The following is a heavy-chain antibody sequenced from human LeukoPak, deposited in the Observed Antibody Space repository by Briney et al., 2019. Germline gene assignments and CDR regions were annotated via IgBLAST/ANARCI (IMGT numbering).Heavy chain of an antibody. V-gene: IGHV4-34*01. CDR3: ARRMVRGGFDY. CDR1: GGSITGYY. Sequence: SETLSLTCAVYGGSITGYYWSWIRQTPGRGLEWVGEIHYTGATNYNPSLKSRVTISVDTSKNQFSLKLSSVTAADTAVYYCARRMVRGGFDYWGQGTLVTVSS. J-gene: IGHJ4*02. CDR2: IHYTGAT. D-gene: IGHD3-10*01.